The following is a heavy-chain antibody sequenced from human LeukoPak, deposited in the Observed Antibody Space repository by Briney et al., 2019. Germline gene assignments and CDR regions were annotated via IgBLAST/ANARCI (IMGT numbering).Heavy chain of an antibody. J-gene: IGHJ4*02. CDR3: ARDRRGYDHVTFDY. D-gene: IGHD5-12*01. CDR2: ISSSSSYT. V-gene: IGHV3-11*06. Sequence: GRSLRLSCIASGFSFADHAMSWVRQAPGKGLEWVSYISSSSSYTNYADSVKGRFTISRDNAKNSLYLQMNSLRAEDTAVYYCARDRRGYDHVTFDYWGQGTLVTVSS. CDR1: GFSFADHA.